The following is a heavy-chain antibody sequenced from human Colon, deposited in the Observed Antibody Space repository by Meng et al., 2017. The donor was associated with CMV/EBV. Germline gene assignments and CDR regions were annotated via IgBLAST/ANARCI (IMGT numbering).Heavy chain of an antibody. D-gene: IGHD1-1*01. Sequence: QVLLVESEPELMKPAASVSVPCKTSGYIVDNYGIYWVRQAPGQGLELMGFSRDADRFTDNEQLFRGRVTMIAERSTTTAYMEVRSLGSEDTAIYYCVRDAGNWRLDHWGQGTVVTVSS. V-gene: IGHV1-18*01. J-gene: IGHJ4*02. CDR3: VRDAGNWRLDH. CDR2: SRDADRFT. CDR1: GYIVDNYG.